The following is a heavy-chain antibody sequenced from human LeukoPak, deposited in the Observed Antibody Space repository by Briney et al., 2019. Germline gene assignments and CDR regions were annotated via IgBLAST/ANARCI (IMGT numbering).Heavy chain of an antibody. CDR3: ARVSYGDSID. CDR2: INPNIGGT. J-gene: IGHJ4*02. Sequence: GASVKVSCKASGYTFTGYYMHWVRQAPGQGLEWKGRINPNIGGTNYAQKFQGRVTMTRATSISTAYMELSSLRSDDTAVYFCARVSYGDSIDWGQGTLVTVSS. CDR1: GYTFTGYY. D-gene: IGHD4-17*01. V-gene: IGHV1-2*06.